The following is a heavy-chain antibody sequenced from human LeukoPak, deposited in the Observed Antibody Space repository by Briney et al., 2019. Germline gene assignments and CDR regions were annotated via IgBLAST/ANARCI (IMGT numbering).Heavy chain of an antibody. CDR3: AREVVSSPSYFDS. Sequence: PGRSLRLSCAASGFTFSSFAMHWVRQAPGKGLEWVAVTSYDGTNKYYADSVKGRFTISRDNSKNTLYLQMNSLRAEDTAVYHCAREVVSSPSYFDSWGQGTLVTVSS. V-gene: IGHV3-30*04. D-gene: IGHD2-15*01. J-gene: IGHJ4*02. CDR2: TSYDGTNK. CDR1: GFTFSSFA.